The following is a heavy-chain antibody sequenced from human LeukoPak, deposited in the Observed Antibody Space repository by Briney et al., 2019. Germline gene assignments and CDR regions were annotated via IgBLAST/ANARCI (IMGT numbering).Heavy chain of an antibody. CDR3: ARDLSMILPSYYYYYGMDV. CDR2: IYSGGST. Sequence: GGSLRLSCTGSGVTFEDYYLSWIRQAPGKGLEWVSVIYSGGSTYYADSVKGRFTISRDNSKNTLYLQMNSLRAEDTAVYYCARDLSMILPSYYYYYGMDVWGQGTTVTVSS. J-gene: IGHJ6*02. V-gene: IGHV3-53*01. CDR1: GVTFEDYY. D-gene: IGHD3-16*01.